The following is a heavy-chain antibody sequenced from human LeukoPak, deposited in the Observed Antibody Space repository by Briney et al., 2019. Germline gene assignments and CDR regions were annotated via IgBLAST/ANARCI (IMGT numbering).Heavy chain of an antibody. CDR3: ARVSDYDFWGGYFDY. J-gene: IGHJ4*02. V-gene: IGHV3-66*02. Sequence: GGSLRLSCAASGFTVSSNYMSWVRQAPGKGLEWVSVIYSGGSTYYADSVKGRFTISRDNSKNTLYLQMNSLRAEDTAVYYCARVSDYDFWGGYFDYWGQGTLVTVSS. D-gene: IGHD3-3*01. CDR2: IYSGGST. CDR1: GFTVSSNY.